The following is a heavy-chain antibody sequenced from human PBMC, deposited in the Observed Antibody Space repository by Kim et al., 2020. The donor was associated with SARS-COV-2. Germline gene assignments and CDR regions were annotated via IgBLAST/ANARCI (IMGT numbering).Heavy chain of an antibody. D-gene: IGHD3-22*01. J-gene: IGHJ6*02. CDR3: ARDSFNYYDSSGYYPDV. CDR2: IYYSVST. V-gene: IGHV4-59*01. Sequence: SETLSLTCTVSDGSISSYYWSWIRQPPGKGLEWIGYIYYSVSTNYNPSLKSRVTISVDTSKNQFSLKLSSVTAADTAVYYCARDSFNYYDSSGYYPDVWGQGTTVTVSS. CDR1: DGSISSYY.